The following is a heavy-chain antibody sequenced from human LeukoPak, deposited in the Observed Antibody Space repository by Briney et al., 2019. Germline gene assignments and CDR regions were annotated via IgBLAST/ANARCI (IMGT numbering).Heavy chain of an antibody. CDR3: AKDSLRGSGSYYRGYYYMDV. D-gene: IGHD3-10*01. CDR2: ISGSGGST. J-gene: IGHJ6*03. V-gene: IGHV3-23*01. Sequence: SGGSLRLSCAASGFTFSSYAMSWVRQAPGKGLEWVSAISGSGGSTYYADSVKGRFTISRDNSKNTLYLQMNSLRAEDTAVYYCAKDSLRGSGSYYRGYYYMDVWGKGTTVTISS. CDR1: GFTFSSYA.